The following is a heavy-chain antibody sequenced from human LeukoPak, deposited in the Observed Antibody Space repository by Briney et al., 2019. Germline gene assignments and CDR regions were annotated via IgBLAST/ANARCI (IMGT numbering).Heavy chain of an antibody. D-gene: IGHD3-10*01. J-gene: IGHJ6*03. CDR2: ISSSSSYI. CDR1: GFTFSSYS. V-gene: IGHV3-21*01. CDR3: ASVLLTSPWDYYMDV. Sequence: GGSLRLSGAASGFTFSSYSMNWVRQAPGKGLEWASSISSSSSYIYYADSVKGRFTISRDNAKNTLYLQMNSLRAEDTAVYYCASVLLTSPWDYYMDVWGKGTTVTISS.